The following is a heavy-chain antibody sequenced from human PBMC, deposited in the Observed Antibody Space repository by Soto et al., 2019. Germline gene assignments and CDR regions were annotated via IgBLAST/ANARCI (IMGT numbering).Heavy chain of an antibody. CDR1: GGSISSGGYY. CDR2: IYYSGST. J-gene: IGHJ1*01. CDR3: ARGRLDLAAAGTPGGYFQH. D-gene: IGHD6-13*01. Sequence: SETLSLTCTVSGGSISSGGYYWSWIRQHPGKGLEWIGYIYYSGSTYYNPSLKSRVTISVDTSKNQFSLKLSSVAAADTAVYYCARGRLDLAAAGTPGGYFQHWGQGTLVTVSS. V-gene: IGHV4-31*03.